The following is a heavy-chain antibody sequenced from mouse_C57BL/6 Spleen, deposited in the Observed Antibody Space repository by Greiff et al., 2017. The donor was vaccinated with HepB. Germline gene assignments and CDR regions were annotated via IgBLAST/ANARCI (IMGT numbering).Heavy chain of an antibody. J-gene: IGHJ4*01. CDR2: INYDGSST. CDR3: ARDGWGVYAMDY. CDR1: GFTFSDYY. D-gene: IGHD2-3*01. Sequence: DVHLVESEGGLVQPGSSMKLSCTASGFTFSDYYMAWVRQVPEKGLEWVANINYDGSSTYYLDSLKSRFIISRDNAKNILYLQMSSLKSEDTATYYCARDGWGVYAMDYWGQGTSVTVSS. V-gene: IGHV5-16*01.